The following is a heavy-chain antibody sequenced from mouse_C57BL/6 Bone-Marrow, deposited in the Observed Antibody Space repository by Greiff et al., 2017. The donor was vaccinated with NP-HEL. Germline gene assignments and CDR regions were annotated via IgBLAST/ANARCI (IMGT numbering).Heavy chain of an antibody. Sequence: VQLQQSGPVLVKPGASVKMSCKASGYTFTDYYMNWVKQSHGKSLEWIGVINPYNGGTSYNQKFKGKATLTVDKSSSTAYMELNSLTSEDSAVYYCARRTTVVADFDYWGQGTTLTVSS. V-gene: IGHV1-19*01. CDR3: ARRTTVVADFDY. D-gene: IGHD1-1*01. CDR1: GYTFTDYY. J-gene: IGHJ2*01. CDR2: INPYNGGT.